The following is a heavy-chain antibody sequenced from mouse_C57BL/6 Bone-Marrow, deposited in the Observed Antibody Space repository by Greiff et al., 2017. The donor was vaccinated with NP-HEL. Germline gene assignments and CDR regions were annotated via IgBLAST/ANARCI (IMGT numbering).Heavy chain of an antibody. V-gene: IGHV5-9-1*02. J-gene: IGHJ4*01. D-gene: IGHD1-1*01. Sequence: EVKLVESGEGLVKPGGSLKLSCAASGFTFSSYAMSWVRQTPEKRLEWVAYISSGGDYIYYVDTVKGRFTISRDNARNTLYLQMSSLKSEDTAMYYCTKNYYYGSSYAMDYWGQGTSVTVSS. CDR1: GFTFSSYA. CDR2: ISSGGDYI. CDR3: TKNYYYGSSYAMDY.